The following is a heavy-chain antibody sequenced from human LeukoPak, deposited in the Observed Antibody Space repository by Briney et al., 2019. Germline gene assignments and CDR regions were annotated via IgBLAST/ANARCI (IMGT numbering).Heavy chain of an antibody. CDR2: IYYSGST. V-gene: IGHV4-59*01. J-gene: IGHJ4*02. D-gene: IGHD6-6*01. CDR1: GGSISSYY. CDR3: ARWISSSEDFDY. Sequence: SETLSLTCTVYGGSISSYYWSWIRQPPGKGLEWIGYIYYSGSTNYNPSLKSRVTISVDKSKNQFSLKLSSVTAADTTVYYCARWISSSEDFDYWGQGTLVTVSS.